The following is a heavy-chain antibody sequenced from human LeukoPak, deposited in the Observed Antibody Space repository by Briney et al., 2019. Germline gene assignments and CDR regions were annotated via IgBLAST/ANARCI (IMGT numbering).Heavy chain of an antibody. CDR3: AKDRPGYTYAEGAFDY. CDR2: ISGGGGST. Sequence: GGSLRLSCAASGFTFSGYAMTWVRQAPGKGLEWVSAISGGGGSTYYADSVKGRFTISRDYSENTLYLQMNSLRVEDTAVYYCAKDRPGYTYAEGAFDYWGQGTLVTVSS. V-gene: IGHV3-23*01. J-gene: IGHJ4*02. CDR1: GFTFSGYA. D-gene: IGHD5-18*01.